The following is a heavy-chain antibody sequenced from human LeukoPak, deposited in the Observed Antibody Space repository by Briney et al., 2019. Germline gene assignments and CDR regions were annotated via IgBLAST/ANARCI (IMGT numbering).Heavy chain of an antibody. J-gene: IGHJ5*02. CDR2: IYYSGSN. CDR1: GGSISNYY. V-gene: IGHV4-59*12. Sequence: PSETLSLTCTVSGGSISNYYWSWVRQPPGKGLEWIGYIYYSGSNNYNPSLKSRVTISVDTSKNQFSLKLSSVTAADTAVYYCARLRYCTNGVCPWGQGTLVTVSS. CDR3: ARLRYCTNGVCP. D-gene: IGHD2-8*01.